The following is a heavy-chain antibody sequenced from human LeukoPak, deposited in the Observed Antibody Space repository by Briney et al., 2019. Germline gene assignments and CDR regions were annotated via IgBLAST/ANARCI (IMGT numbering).Heavy chain of an antibody. CDR3: AKDKVGARLRYFDS. D-gene: IGHD1-26*01. CDR2: ISWDSDTL. CDR1: GFSFDDYA. Sequence: GGSLRLSCAASGFSFDDYAMHWVRQTPGKGLEWVSGISWDSDTLGYADSVKGRFIISRDNAKSSLYLQMNSLTVEDTAFYYCAKDKVGARLRYFDSWGQGTLVTVSS. J-gene: IGHJ4*02. V-gene: IGHV3-9*01.